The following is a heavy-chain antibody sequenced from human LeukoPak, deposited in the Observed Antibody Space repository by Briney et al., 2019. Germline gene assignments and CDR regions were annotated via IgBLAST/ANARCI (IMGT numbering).Heavy chain of an antibody. CDR1: GYSLSSGYY. CDR2: IYHSGST. CDR3: ARDPGGFDY. J-gene: IGHJ4*02. V-gene: IGHV4-38-2*02. D-gene: IGHD3-10*01. Sequence: PSETLSLTCAVSGYSLSSGYYWGWVRQPPGKGLEWIGSIYHSGSTYYNPSLKSRVTISVDTSKNQFSLKLSSVTAADTAVYYCARDPGGFDYWGQGTLVTVSS.